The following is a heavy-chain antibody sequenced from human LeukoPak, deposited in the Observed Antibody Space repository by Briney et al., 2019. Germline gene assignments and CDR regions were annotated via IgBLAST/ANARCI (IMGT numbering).Heavy chain of an antibody. D-gene: IGHD4-17*01. CDR1: GFTFSNYG. J-gene: IGHJ6*02. Sequence: AGGSLRLSCAASGFTFSNYGMHWVRQAPGKGLDWVAVIWYDGSNQYYADSVKGRFTISRDNSKNTLYLQMSSLRVEDTAVYYCAKDRAVRDYGVSRDYYYGMDVWGQGTTVTVSS. V-gene: IGHV3-33*06. CDR3: AKDRAVRDYGVSRDYYYGMDV. CDR2: IWYDGSNQ.